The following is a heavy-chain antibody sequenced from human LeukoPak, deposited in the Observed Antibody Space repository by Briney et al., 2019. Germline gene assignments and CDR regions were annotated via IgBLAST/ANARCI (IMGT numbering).Heavy chain of an antibody. CDR1: GSSFTSYW. CDR3: ARNLLNSGFDP. CDR2: IYPGDSDT. Sequence: KAGESLKISCQGSGSSFTSYWIGWVRPLPGKGLEGMGIIYPGDSDTRYSPSFQGEVTISADKSISTAYLQRSSLKASDTAMYYCARNLLNSGFDPWGQGTLVTVSS. V-gene: IGHV5-51*01. J-gene: IGHJ5*02.